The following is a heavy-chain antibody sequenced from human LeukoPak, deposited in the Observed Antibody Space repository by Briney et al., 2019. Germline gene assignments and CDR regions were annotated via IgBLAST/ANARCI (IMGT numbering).Heavy chain of an antibody. CDR2: IYTSGST. J-gene: IGHJ4*02. CDR3: ARQNYGSAPLRY. CDR1: GGSISSGNYY. Sequence: SETLSLTCTVPGGSISSGNYYWSWIRQPAGKGLEWIGRIYTSGSTNYNPSLKSRVTISVDTSKNQFSLKLSSVTAADTAVYYCARQNYGSAPLRYWGQGTLVTVSS. D-gene: IGHD3-10*01. V-gene: IGHV4-61*02.